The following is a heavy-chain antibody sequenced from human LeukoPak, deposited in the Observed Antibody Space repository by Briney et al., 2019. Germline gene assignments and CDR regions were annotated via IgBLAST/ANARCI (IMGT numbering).Heavy chain of an antibody. CDR2: IKQDGSEK. CDR1: GFTFSDYW. CDR3: TRLWATVIDWGAFDI. Sequence: GGSLRLSRAAAGFTFSDYWMSWVRQAPGKGLEWVANIKQDGSEKYSVDSVKGRFTISRDNAKNSLYLQMNSLRAEDTAVYYCTRLWATVIDWGAFDIWGQGTMITVSS. J-gene: IGHJ3*02. V-gene: IGHV3-7*01. D-gene: IGHD4-17*01.